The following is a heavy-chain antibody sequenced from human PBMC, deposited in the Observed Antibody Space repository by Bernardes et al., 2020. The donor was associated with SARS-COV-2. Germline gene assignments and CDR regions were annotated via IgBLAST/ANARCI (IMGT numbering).Heavy chain of an antibody. J-gene: IGHJ4*02. CDR2: ISAGGVTT. V-gene: IGHV3-23*01. CDR3: VGPSLNDYSDYGRY. CDR1: GFTFRTYA. D-gene: IGHD4-17*01. Sequence: GGSLRLSCAGSGFTFRTYAISWVRQAPGKWLQWVSAISAGGVTTYYADSVKGRFTISRDESKNTVNLQMNSLRAEDTAVYYCVGPSLNDYSDYGRYWGQGTLVTVSS.